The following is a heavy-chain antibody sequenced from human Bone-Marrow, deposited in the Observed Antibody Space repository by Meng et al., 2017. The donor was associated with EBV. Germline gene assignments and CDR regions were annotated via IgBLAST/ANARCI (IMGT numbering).Heavy chain of an antibody. Sequence: QVRRGRVGAGGKKSVASVGVSWRGSGDTLTNYGISWVRQAPGQGLEWMGGIIPVSGTTNYAQKFQDRLTITADESTNTAYMDLSSLGFEDTAMYYCAAPKYCSGTSCYEVFDLWGQGSLVTVSS. CDR1: GDTLTNYG. V-gene: IGHV1-69*01. CDR3: AAPKYCSGTSCYEVFDL. D-gene: IGHD2-2*01. CDR2: IIPVSGTT. J-gene: IGHJ5*02.